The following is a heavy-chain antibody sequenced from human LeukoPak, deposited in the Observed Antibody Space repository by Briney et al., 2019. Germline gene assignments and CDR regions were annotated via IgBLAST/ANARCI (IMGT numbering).Heavy chain of an antibody. CDR1: GGSISSGGYY. Sequence: PSETLSLTCTVSGGSISSGGYYWSWIRQHPGKGLEWIGYIYYSGSTYYNPSLKSRVTISVDTSKNQFSLKLSSVTAADTAVYYCARDVGYCSSTSCYRNWFDPWGQGTLVTVSS. CDR3: ARDVGYCSSTSCYRNWFDP. V-gene: IGHV4-31*03. J-gene: IGHJ5*02. D-gene: IGHD2-2*01. CDR2: IYYSGST.